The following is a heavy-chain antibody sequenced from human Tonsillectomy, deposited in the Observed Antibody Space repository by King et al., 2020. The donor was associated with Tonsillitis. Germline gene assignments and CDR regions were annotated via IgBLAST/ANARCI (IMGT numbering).Heavy chain of an antibody. D-gene: IGHD6-19*01. CDR3: ARDPTDRSIGFDYYYYYYMDV. CDR2: ISSLSSYI. Sequence: EVQLVESGGGLVKPGGSLRLSCAASGFIFSYYSMNWVRQAPGKGLELVSSISSLSSYIYYADSVKGRFTISRGNAKNSLYLQMNSLRAEDTAVYYCARDPTDRSIGFDYYYYYYMDVWGNGTTVTVSS. CDR1: GFIFSYYS. J-gene: IGHJ6*03. V-gene: IGHV3-21*01.